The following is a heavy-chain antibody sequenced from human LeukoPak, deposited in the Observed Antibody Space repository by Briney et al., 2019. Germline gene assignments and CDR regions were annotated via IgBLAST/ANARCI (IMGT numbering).Heavy chain of an antibody. CDR1: GGTFSSYA. D-gene: IGHD6-13*01. CDR2: IIPILGIA. Sequence: SVKVSCKAPGGTFSSYAISWVRQAPGQGLEWMGRIIPILGIANYAQKFQGRVTITADKSTSTAYMELSSLRSEDTAVYYCARMAVAAAGSFDYWGQGTLVTVSS. CDR3: ARMAVAAAGSFDY. V-gene: IGHV1-69*04. J-gene: IGHJ4*02.